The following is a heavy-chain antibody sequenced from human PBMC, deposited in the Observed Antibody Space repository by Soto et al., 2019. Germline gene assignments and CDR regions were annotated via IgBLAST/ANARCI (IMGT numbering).Heavy chain of an antibody. Sequence: EVQLVESGGGLVKPGGSLRLSCAASGFTFSTYSMNWVRQAPGKGLEWVSSISSSSGYIYYADLVKGRFTISRDDAKNSLSLQMNSLRAEDTAVYYCARVRSYSYGQGYGMDVWGQGTTVTVSS. CDR1: GFTFSTYS. D-gene: IGHD5-18*01. V-gene: IGHV3-21*01. J-gene: IGHJ6*02. CDR3: ARVRSYSYGQGYGMDV. CDR2: ISSSSGYI.